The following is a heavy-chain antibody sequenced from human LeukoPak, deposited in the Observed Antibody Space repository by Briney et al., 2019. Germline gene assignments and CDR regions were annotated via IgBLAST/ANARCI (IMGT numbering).Heavy chain of an antibody. CDR3: ARLAVAGTGGYFDY. V-gene: IGHV1-2*04. Sequence: ASVKVSCKASGYTFTSYDINWVRQATGQGLEWMGWINPNSGGTNYAQKFQGWVTMTRDTSISTAYMELSRLRSDDTAVYYCARLAVAGTGGYFDYWGQGTLVTVSS. CDR2: INPNSGGT. J-gene: IGHJ4*02. D-gene: IGHD6-19*01. CDR1: GYTFTSYD.